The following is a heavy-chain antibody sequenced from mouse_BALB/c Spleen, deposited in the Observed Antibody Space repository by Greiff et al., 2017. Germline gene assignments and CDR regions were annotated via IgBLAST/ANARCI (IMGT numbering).Heavy chain of an antibody. CDR1: GYTFTSYN. CDR3: AREDYYGSSSFDY. CDR2: IYPGNGDT. D-gene: IGHD1-1*01. J-gene: IGHJ2*01. Sequence: LQQPGAELVKPGASVKMSCKASGYTFTSYNMHWVKQTPGQGLEWIGAIYPGNGDTSYNQKFKGKATLTADKSSSTAYMQLSSLTSEDSAVYYCAREDYYGSSSFDYWGQGTTLTVSS. V-gene: IGHV1-12*01.